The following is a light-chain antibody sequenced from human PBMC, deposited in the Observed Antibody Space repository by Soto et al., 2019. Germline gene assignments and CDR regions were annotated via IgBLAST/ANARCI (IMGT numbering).Light chain of an antibody. CDR2: GNI. CDR1: SSNIGAGYV. CDR3: QSYDSSLSGSVV. V-gene: IGLV1-40*01. J-gene: IGLJ2*01. Sequence: QSVLTQPPSVSGAPGQRVTISCTGSSSNIGAGYVVNWYQQLPGTAPKLLIYGNINRPSGVPDRFSGSKSGTSASLAITGLQAEDEADYYCQSYDSSLSGSVVFGGGTKVTVL.